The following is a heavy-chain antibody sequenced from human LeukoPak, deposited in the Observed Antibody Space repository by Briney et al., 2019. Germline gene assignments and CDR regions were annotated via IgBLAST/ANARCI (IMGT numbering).Heavy chain of an antibody. CDR1: GYTFTDYY. CDR2: INPNNGGP. Sequence: ASVKVSCKASGYTFTDYYIHWVRQAPGQGLEWVAWINPNNGGPNYAQKFQGRVTVTRDTSISTAYMELSRLTSDDTAVYYCATVRFGELLYRAFWFDPWGQGTLVTVSS. CDR3: ATVRFGELLYRAFWFDP. D-gene: IGHD3-10*01. J-gene: IGHJ5*02. V-gene: IGHV1-2*02.